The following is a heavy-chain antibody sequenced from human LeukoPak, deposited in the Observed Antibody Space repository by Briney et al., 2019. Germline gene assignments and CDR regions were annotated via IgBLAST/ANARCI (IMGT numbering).Heavy chain of an antibody. CDR1: GFTFSKAW. Sequence: GGSLRLSCAASGFTFSKAWMSWVRQAPGKGLEWVGRIKSKTDGGTTDCAAPVKGRFTISRDDSKNTVYLQMNSLRAEDTAMYYCATDINSNYHDWGQGTLVTVSS. CDR3: ATDINSNYHD. V-gene: IGHV3-15*01. CDR2: IKSKTDGGTT. J-gene: IGHJ4*02. D-gene: IGHD4-11*01.